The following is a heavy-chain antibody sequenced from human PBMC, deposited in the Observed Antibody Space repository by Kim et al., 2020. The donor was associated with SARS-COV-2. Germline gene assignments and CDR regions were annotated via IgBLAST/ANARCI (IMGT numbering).Heavy chain of an antibody. J-gene: IGHJ6*02. V-gene: IGHV3-74*01. Sequence: GGSLRLSCAASGFTFSSYCMHWVRQAPGKGLVWVSRINSDGSSTSYADSVKGRFTISRDNAKNTLYLQMNSLRAEDTAVYYCARGIWLHYYGMDVWGQGTTVTVSS. CDR2: INSDGSST. CDR3: ARGIWLHYYGMDV. D-gene: IGHD5-18*01. CDR1: GFTFSSYC.